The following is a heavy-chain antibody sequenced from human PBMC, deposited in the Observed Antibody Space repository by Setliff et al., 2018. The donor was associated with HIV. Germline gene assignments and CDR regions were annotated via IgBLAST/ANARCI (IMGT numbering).Heavy chain of an antibody. D-gene: IGHD1-7*01. J-gene: IGHJ4*02. CDR1: GVSTSSTSYY. CDR3: ARRGIIAGTTDF. V-gene: IGHV4-39*01. CDR2: IFYSGST. Sequence: PSETLSLTCTVSGVSTSSTSYYWGWIRQPPGKGLEWIGNIFYSGSTYYNPSLKSRVLISVDTSKNQFSLKLTSVTAADTAVYYCARRGIIAGTTDFWGQGTQVTVSS.